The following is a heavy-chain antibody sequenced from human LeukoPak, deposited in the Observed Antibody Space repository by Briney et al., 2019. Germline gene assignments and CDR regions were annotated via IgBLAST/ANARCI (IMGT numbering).Heavy chain of an antibody. CDR2: MYYTGVS. Sequence: TETLSLTCTFSGGSISSYHWNWIRQTPGKGLEWIGYMYYTGVSNYNPSLKSRVAISVDSSKNQFSLKVTSVTAADTAIYYCTTIKRGDIFGYFDFWGQGALVTVSS. CDR1: GGSISSYH. J-gene: IGHJ4*02. V-gene: IGHV4-59*01. CDR3: TTIKRGDIFGYFDF. D-gene: IGHD5-18*01.